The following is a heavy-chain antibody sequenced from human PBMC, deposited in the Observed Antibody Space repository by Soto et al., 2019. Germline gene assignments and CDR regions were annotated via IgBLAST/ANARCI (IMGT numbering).Heavy chain of an antibody. CDR2: IKQDGSEK. D-gene: IGHD3-22*01. V-gene: IGHV3-7*01. CDR3: ARNEGYYDSSGPYFDY. J-gene: IGHJ4*02. Sequence: PGGSLRLSCAASGFTFSSYWMSWVGQAPGKGQEWVANIKQDGSEKYYVDSVKGRFTISRDNAKNSLYLQMNSLRAEDTAVYYCARNEGYYDSSGPYFDYWGQGTLVTVSS. CDR1: GFTFSSYW.